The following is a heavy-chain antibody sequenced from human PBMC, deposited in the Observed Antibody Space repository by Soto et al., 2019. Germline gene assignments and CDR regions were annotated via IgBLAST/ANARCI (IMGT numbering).Heavy chain of an antibody. Sequence: QVQLVQSGAEVKKPGSSVKVSCKASGGTFSSYAISWVRQAPGQGLDWMGGLIPIFGTANYAQKFQGRVTITADETKSTAYLELSSLRSEDTAVYYCARMGCSSTSCYSAYYYGMDVWGQGTTVTVSS. J-gene: IGHJ6*02. D-gene: IGHD2-2*01. CDR1: GGTFSSYA. CDR2: LIPIFGTA. CDR3: ARMGCSSTSCYSAYYYGMDV. V-gene: IGHV1-69*01.